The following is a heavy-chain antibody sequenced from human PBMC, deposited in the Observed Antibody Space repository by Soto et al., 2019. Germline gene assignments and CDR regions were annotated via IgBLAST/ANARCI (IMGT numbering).Heavy chain of an antibody. J-gene: IGHJ4*02. V-gene: IGHV3-23*01. CDR2: ISGSGYRT. D-gene: IGHD1-26*01. CDR3: AKKEGGSYSSQYFDY. Sequence: GGSLRLSCAACGFTFSNYAMSWVRQAPGKGLEWVSDISGSGYRTYYTDSVKGRFTISRDNSINTLYLQMNSLRAEDTAIYYCAKKEGGSYSSQYFDYWGQGTLVTVSS. CDR1: GFTFSNYA.